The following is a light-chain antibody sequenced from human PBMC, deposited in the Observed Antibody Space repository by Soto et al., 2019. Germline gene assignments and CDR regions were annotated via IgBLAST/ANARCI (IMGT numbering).Light chain of an antibody. Sequence: EIVMTQSPAPLSLSPGERATLSCRASQGVSRHLAWYQQKPGQAPRLLIYAASTRAAGVPARFSGSWSGTELTLTISSLQSEDFTVYYCQQYHQWPLTFGGGTKVEI. CDR3: QQYHQWPLT. V-gene: IGKV3D-15*01. CDR2: AAS. J-gene: IGKJ4*01. CDR1: QGVSRH.